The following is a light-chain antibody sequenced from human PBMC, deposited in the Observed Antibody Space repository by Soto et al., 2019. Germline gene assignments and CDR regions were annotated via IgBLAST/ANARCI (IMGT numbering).Light chain of an antibody. Sequence: QSVLTQPPSASGSPGQSVTISCTGTSSDVGGYNYVSWYQQYPGRAPKLMIYEVTKRPSGVPDRFSGSKSGNTASLTVSGLQAEDEADYYCSSYAASNHFYFVFGGGT. CDR2: EVT. CDR3: SSYAASNHFYFV. J-gene: IGLJ3*02. CDR1: SSDVGGYNY. V-gene: IGLV2-8*01.